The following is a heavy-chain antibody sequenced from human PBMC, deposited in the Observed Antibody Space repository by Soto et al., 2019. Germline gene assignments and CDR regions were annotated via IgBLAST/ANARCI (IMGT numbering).Heavy chain of an antibody. CDR3: ARQMTTVTAGKYYFDY. V-gene: IGHV5-51*01. J-gene: IGHJ4*02. D-gene: IGHD4-17*01. CDR2: IYPGDSDT. Sequence: PGESLKISCKGSGYSFTSYWIGWVRQMPGKGLEWMGIIYPGDSDTRYSPSFQGQVTISADKSISTAYLRWSSLKASDTAMYYCARQMTTVTAGKYYFDYWGQGTLVTVSS. CDR1: GYSFTSYW.